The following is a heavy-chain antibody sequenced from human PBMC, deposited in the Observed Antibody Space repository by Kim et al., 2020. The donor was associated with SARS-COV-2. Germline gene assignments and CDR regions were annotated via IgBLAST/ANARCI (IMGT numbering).Heavy chain of an antibody. CDR2: IKQDGSEK. CDR3: ARDSSTMITFGGLIATNGFDY. V-gene: IGHV3-7*03. CDR1: GFTFSRYW. D-gene: IGHD3-16*02. J-gene: IGHJ4*02. Sequence: GGSLRLSCAASGFTFSRYWMSWVRQAPGKGLEWMANIKQDGSEKYYVDSVKGRFTISRDNAKNSLYLQMNSLRAEDTAVYYCARDSSTMITFGGLIATNGFDYWGQGTLVTVFS.